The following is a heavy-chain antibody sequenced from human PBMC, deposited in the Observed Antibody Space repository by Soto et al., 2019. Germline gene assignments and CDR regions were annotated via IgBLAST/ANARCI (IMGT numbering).Heavy chain of an antibody. D-gene: IGHD2-21*02. V-gene: IGHV1-46*01. CDR3: ARGGHVVVVTAALDY. CDR2: VNPSGGHT. Sequence: QVQLMQSGAEVKKPGASVKVSCKASGDTFIDYYIHWVRQAPGQGLEWMGTVNPSGGHTTYAQHFLGRVTMTRDTSTSTHYMELTSLTSDDTAIYYCARGGHVVVVTAALDYWGQGTLVTVSS. CDR1: GDTFIDYY. J-gene: IGHJ4*02.